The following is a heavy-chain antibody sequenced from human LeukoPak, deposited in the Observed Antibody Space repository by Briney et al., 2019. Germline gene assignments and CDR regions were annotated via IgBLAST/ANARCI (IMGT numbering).Heavy chain of an antibody. Sequence: GGSLRLSCAASGFTFSWYSMNWVRQAPGKGLEWVSSISSSSSYIYYADSVKGRFTISRDNAKNSLYLQMNSLRAEDTAVYYCARDLGTGYYDFFYMDVWGKGTTVTVSS. CDR1: GFTFSWYS. J-gene: IGHJ6*03. D-gene: IGHD3-3*01. V-gene: IGHV3-21*01. CDR3: ARDLGTGYYDFFYMDV. CDR2: ISSSSSYI.